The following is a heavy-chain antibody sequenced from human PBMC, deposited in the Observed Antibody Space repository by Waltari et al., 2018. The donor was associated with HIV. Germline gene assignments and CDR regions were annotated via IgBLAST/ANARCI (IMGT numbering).Heavy chain of an antibody. CDR2: SYYSGST. CDR3: ARKVSSRSSKDDAFDI. V-gene: IGHV4-59*01. J-gene: IGHJ3*02. D-gene: IGHD6-6*01. Sequence: QVQLQESGPGLVKPSETLSLTCTVSGGSMSYYYWSWIRQPPGKTLEWIGYSYYSGSTRYNPPLQSRVTISVDRSKNLFSLRLTSVTAADTAVYYCARKVSSRSSKDDAFDIWGQGTMVTVSS. CDR1: GGSMSYYY.